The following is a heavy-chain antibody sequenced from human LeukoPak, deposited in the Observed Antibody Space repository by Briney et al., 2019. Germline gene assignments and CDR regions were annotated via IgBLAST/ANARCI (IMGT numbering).Heavy chain of an antibody. V-gene: IGHV3-48*01. CDR3: ARDLNPLGGVIADY. Sequence: GGSLRLSCAASGFTFNSYNMNWVRQATGKGLEWISYISSGSSTIYYAEPVKGRFTISRDNAKNSLYLQMNSLRAEDTAVYYCARDLNPLGGVIADYWGQGALVTVSS. CDR1: GFTFNSYN. CDR2: ISSGSSTI. D-gene: IGHD3-16*02. J-gene: IGHJ4*02.